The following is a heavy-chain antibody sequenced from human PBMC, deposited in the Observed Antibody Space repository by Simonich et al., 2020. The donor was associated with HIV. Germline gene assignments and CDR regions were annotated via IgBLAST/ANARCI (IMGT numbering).Heavy chain of an antibody. D-gene: IGHD2-21*02. CDR1: GFTFSSYG. Sequence: QVQLVESGGGVVQPGRSLRLSCAASGFTFSSYGMHGVRQAPGKGWGWVAVIWYDGSNKYYADSVKGRFTISRDNSKNTLYLQMNSLRAEDTAVYYCARAPHIVVVTAGMDVWGKGTTVTVSS. J-gene: IGHJ6*04. CDR3: ARAPHIVVVTAGMDV. CDR2: IWYDGSNK. V-gene: IGHV3-33*01.